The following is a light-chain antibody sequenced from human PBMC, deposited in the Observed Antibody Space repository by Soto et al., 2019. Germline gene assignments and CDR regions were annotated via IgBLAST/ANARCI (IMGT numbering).Light chain of an antibody. V-gene: IGKV3-15*01. CDR1: QSVSSN. J-gene: IGKJ5*01. CDR3: QQYDQWPIT. CDR2: GAS. Sequence: IVMTQSPATLSVSPLGVGAVSFMGSQSVSSNLAWYHQKPGQAPRLLIYGASTRATAIPDRFSGSGSGTEFSFTVTSLQSQDFAVYYCQQYDQWPITFGQGTRLEIK.